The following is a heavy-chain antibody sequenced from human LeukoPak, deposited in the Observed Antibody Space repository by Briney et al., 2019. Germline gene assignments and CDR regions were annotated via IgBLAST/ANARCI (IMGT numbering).Heavy chain of an antibody. D-gene: IGHD3-10*01. CDR3: AKVRRSDDAFDI. CDR2: ISGSGGST. J-gene: IGHJ3*02. V-gene: IGHV3-23*01. CDR1: GFTFSSYA. Sequence: SGGSLRLSCAASGFTFSSYAMSWVRQAPGKVLEWVSAISGSGGSTYYADSVKGRFTISRDNSKNTLYLQMNSLRAEDTAVYYCAKVRRSDDAFDIWGQGTMVTVSS.